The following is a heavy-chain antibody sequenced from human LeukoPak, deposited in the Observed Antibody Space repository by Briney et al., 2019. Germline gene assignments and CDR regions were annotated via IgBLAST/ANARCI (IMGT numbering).Heavy chain of an antibody. D-gene: IGHD4-11*01. J-gene: IGHJ6*04. CDR2: INPNSGGT. V-gene: IGHV1-2*02. CDR3: ARDSVTYYDMDV. CDR1: GYAFTGYY. Sequence: ASVKVSCKASGYAFTGYYMHWVRQAPGQGLEWMGWINPNSGGTNYAQKFQGRVTMTRDTSISTAYMELSRLRSDDTAVYYCARDSVTYYDMDVWGKGTTVTVSS.